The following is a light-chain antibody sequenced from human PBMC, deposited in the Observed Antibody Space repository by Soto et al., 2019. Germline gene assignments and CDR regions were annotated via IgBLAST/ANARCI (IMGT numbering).Light chain of an antibody. CDR3: AAWDASLNGVI. CDR2: SNN. CDR1: SSNIGTYT. V-gene: IGLV1-44*01. Sequence: QSVLTQPPSASETPGQRVTISCSGSSSNIGTYTVNWYQQVPGTAPKLLIYSNNQRPSGVPDRFSGSKSGTSASLAISGLQSEDEADYYCAAWDASLNGVIFGGGTKLTVL. J-gene: IGLJ2*01.